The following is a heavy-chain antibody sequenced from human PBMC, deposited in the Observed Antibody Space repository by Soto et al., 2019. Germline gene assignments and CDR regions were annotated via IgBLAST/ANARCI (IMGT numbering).Heavy chain of an antibody. CDR3: ARDLVPWTTAFLAYYYRGLAV. J-gene: IGHJ6*02. CDR1: GYTFTNYG. Sequence: QAQLVQSGAEVKKPGASVKVSCRASGYTFTNYGISWVRQAPGQGLEWMGWISAYTGKTDYAQDLEARVTMTRDTSTNIVYMALRSLRSDDTAVYYCARDLVPWTTAFLAYYYRGLAVWGQGTTVTVSS. D-gene: IGHD3-10*01. V-gene: IGHV1-18*01. CDR2: ISAYTGKT.